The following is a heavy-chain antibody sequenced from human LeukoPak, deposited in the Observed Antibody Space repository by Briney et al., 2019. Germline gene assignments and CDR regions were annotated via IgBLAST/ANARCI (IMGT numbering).Heavy chain of an antibody. Sequence: GGSLRLSCAASGFTFSSYVMHWVRQAPGKGLEWVAVISYDGSNKYYADSVKGRFTISRDNAKNSLYLQMNSLRAEDTAVYYCARDARGYSGYDYYYYYGMDVWGQGTTVTVSS. D-gene: IGHD5-12*01. CDR2: ISYDGSNK. CDR1: GFTFSSYV. V-gene: IGHV3-30-3*01. J-gene: IGHJ6*02. CDR3: ARDARGYSGYDYYYYYGMDV.